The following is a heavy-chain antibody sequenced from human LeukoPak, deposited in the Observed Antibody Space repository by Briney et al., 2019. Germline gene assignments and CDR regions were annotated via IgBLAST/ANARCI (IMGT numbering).Heavy chain of an antibody. CDR2: IYYTGST. D-gene: IGHD1-26*01. CDR1: GGSIRSYY. CDR3: ARHFRQVGRSSSYFDY. Sequence: SETLSLTCTVSGGSIRSYYWSWIRQPPGKGLEWIGYIYYTGSTNYNPSLKSRVTMSVDTSKNQFSLRLTSVSAADTAVYYCARHFRQVGRSSSYFDYWGQGTQVTVSS. V-gene: IGHV4-59*01. J-gene: IGHJ4*02.